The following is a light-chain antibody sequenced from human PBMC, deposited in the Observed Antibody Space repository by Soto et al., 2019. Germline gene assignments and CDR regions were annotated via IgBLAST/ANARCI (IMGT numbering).Light chain of an antibody. Sequence: PGERATLSCRASQSVTSNYLAWYQQKPGQAPRLLIFGASIRDTGIPDRFSGSGSGTDFTLTISSLEPEDFAVYYCQQYGSSPGTFGQGTKVDIK. V-gene: IGKV3-20*01. CDR3: QQYGSSPGT. J-gene: IGKJ1*01. CDR1: QSVTSNY. CDR2: GAS.